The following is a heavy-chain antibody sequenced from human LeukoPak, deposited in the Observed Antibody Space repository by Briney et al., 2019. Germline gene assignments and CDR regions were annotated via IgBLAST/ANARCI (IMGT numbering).Heavy chain of an antibody. J-gene: IGHJ3*02. CDR1: GYTFTSYA. CDR2: ISVNNGNT. CDR3: AREYYFDSSSYYGDAFDI. D-gene: IGHD3-22*01. Sequence: GASVKVSCKASGYTFTSYAISWVRQAPGQGLEWMGWISVNNGNTNYAQKFQGRVTMTTDTSTSTAYMELRSLRSDDTAVYYCAREYYFDSSSYYGDAFDIWGQGTMVTVSS. V-gene: IGHV1-18*01.